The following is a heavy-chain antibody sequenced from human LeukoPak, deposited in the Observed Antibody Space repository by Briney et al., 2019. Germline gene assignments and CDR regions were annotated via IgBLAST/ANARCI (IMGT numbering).Heavy chain of an antibody. J-gene: IGHJ5*02. CDR3: VTGRGDL. Sequence: PGGSLRLSCAASGFKFDDYWMNWVRQTPGKGLEWVAIIKQDGSEKFYVDSVKGRFIISRDNVKSSLSLQMNSARVEDAGVYYCVTGRGDLWGQGTLVTVSS. CDR2: IKQDGSEK. V-gene: IGHV3-7*01. CDR1: GFKFDDYW.